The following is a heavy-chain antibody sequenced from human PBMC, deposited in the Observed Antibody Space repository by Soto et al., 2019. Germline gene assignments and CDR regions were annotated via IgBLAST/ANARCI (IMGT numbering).Heavy chain of an antibody. CDR3: ARDKGDGAGSYYGY. CDR2: ISAYNGNT. CDR1: GYTFTSYG. Sequence: QVQLVPSGAEVKKPGASVKVSCKASGYTFTSYGISWVRQAPGQGLEWMGWISAYNGNTNYAQKLQGRVTMTTDTATSTAYMEMRRLRSDETAVYYCARDKGDGAGSYYGYWGQGTLVTVSS. J-gene: IGHJ4*02. V-gene: IGHV1-18*01. D-gene: IGHD3-10*01.